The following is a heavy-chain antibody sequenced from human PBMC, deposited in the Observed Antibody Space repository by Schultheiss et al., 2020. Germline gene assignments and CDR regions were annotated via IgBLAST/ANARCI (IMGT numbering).Heavy chain of an antibody. CDR2: ISSNGGST. CDR3: AKDEGGFWSGYGSVMGWY. J-gene: IGHJ4*02. D-gene: IGHD3-3*01. CDR1: GFTFSSYA. Sequence: GGSLRLSCAASGFTFSSYAMHWVRQAPGKGLEYVSAISSNGGSTYYADSVKGRFTISRDNSKNTLYLQMNSLRAEDTAVYYCAKDEGGFWSGYGSVMGWYWGQGTLVTVSS. V-gene: IGHV3-64*04.